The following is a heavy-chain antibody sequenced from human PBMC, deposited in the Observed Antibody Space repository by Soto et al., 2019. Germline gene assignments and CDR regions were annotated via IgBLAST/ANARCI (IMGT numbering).Heavy chain of an antibody. CDR3: AKGGAIVAAGTRVYLYNARDV. Sequence: ASVTVSCKASGYTFTGYYVHWVRQAPGQGLEWMGWINPNSGDTYLAQRFQGRVTMNRDTSIGTAYMELRGLTSDDTAEYYCAKGGAIVAAGTRVYLYNARDVWGQGTTGTVSS. D-gene: IGHD1-26*01. V-gene: IGHV1-2*02. J-gene: IGHJ6*02. CDR2: INPNSGDT. CDR1: GYTFTGYY.